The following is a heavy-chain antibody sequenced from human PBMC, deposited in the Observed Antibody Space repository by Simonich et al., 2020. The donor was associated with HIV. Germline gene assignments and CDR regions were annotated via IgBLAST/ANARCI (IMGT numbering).Heavy chain of an antibody. Sequence: QVQLVQSGAEVKKPGASVKVSCKVSGYTLTELSMHWVRQAPGKGVEWMGGVKPEEGETNYAQKFQGRVTMTEDSSTDTAHMELSSLTSEDTAVYFCAAVKYYYDSSGFSYDGVDVWGQGTMVTVSS. J-gene: IGHJ3*01. CDR3: AAVKYYYDSSGFSYDGVDV. CDR1: GYTLTELS. V-gene: IGHV1-24*01. CDR2: VKPEEGET. D-gene: IGHD3-22*01.